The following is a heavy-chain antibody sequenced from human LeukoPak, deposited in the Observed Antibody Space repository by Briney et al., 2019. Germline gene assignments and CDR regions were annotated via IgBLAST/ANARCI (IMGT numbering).Heavy chain of an antibody. V-gene: IGHV4-38-2*01. D-gene: IGHD3-16*01. J-gene: IGHJ5*02. CDR1: GYSISSGYY. Sequence: SETLSLTCAVSGYSISSGYYWGWIRQPPGQGLEWIGSIYHSGSTYYNPSLKSRVTISVDTSKNQFSLKLSSVTAADTAVYYCARGGYDYGPWFDPWGQGTLVTVSS. CDR3: ARGGYDYGPWFDP. CDR2: IYHSGST.